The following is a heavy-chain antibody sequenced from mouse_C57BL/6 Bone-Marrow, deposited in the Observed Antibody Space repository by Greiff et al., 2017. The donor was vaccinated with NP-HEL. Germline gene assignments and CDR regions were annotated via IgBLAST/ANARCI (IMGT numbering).Heavy chain of an antibody. V-gene: IGHV1-7*01. CDR2: INPSSGYT. J-gene: IGHJ4*01. CDR3: ATETAQATGAMDY. D-gene: IGHD3-2*02. CDR1: GYTFTSYW. Sequence: QVQLQQSGAELAKPGASVKLSCKASGYTFTSYWMHWVKQRPGQGLEWIGYINPSSGYTKYNQKFKDKATLTADKSSSTAYMQLSSLTYEDSAVYYCATETAQATGAMDYWGQGTSVTVSS.